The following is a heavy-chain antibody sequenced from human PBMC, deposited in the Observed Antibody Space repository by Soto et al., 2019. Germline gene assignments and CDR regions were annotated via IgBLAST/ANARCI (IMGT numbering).Heavy chain of an antibody. D-gene: IGHD2-2*01. J-gene: IGHJ6*02. V-gene: IGHV3-23*01. CDR3: ANSIPVAPAAIYYYYYGMDV. CDR2: SNDNGGST. Sequence: PGGSLRLSCAASGLGFTTYAMNWVRQAPGKGLEWVSLSNDNGGSTYYADSVKGRFTTSRDNSKNTLYLQMNSLRAEDTAVYYCANSIPVAPAAIYYYYYGMDVWGQGTTVTVSS. CDR1: GLGFTTYA.